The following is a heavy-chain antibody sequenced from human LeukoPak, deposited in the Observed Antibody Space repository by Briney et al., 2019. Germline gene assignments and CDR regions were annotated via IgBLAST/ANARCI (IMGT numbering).Heavy chain of an antibody. Sequence: GSSVKDSCKCTGGTFSSYAISWVRQPPGQGLDWMGGIIPNFGTANYAQKFQGRVTITADKSTSTAYMKLSSLRSEDTAVYYCARVPPRTMVRGVIFPDAFDIWGEGTMVTVSS. D-gene: IGHD3-10*01. CDR3: ARVPPRTMVRGVIFPDAFDI. V-gene: IGHV1-69*06. CDR1: GGTFSSYA. CDR2: IIPNFGTA. J-gene: IGHJ3*02.